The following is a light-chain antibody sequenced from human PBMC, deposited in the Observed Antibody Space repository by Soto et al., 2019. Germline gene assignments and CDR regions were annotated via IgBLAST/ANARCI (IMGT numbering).Light chain of an antibody. CDR1: SSXIGSNT. CDR3: AAWDDSLNGWV. J-gene: IGLJ3*02. V-gene: IGLV1-44*01. CDR2: XXN. Sequence: QSVLXQXXSXSGTPGXXXXXSXXGSSSXIGSNTVNWYQQLPGTAPKLXXXXXNQRPSGVPDRFSGSKSGTSASLAISGLQSEDEADYYCAAWDDSLNGWVFGGGTKLTVL.